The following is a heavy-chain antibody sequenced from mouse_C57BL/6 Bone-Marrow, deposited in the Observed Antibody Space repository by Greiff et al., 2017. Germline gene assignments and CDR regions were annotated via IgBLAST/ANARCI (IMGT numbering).Heavy chain of an antibody. D-gene: IGHD2-4*01. CDR1: GFSLTSYG. V-gene: IGHV2-9*01. J-gene: IGHJ1*03. CDR2: IWGGGST. Sequence: VKLMESGPGLVAPSQSLSITCTVSGFSLTSYGVDWVRQPPGKGLAWLGVIWGGGSTNYNSALMSRLSISKDNSKSQIFLKMNSLQTDYTAMYYCAKHGDYDESLYFDFWGTGTTVTVSS. CDR3: AKHGDYDESLYFDF.